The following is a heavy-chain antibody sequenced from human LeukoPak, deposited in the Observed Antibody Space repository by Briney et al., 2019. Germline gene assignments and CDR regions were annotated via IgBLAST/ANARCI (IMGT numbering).Heavy chain of an antibody. Sequence: SETLSLTCSVSGGSMSSSSHYWGWVRQPPGKELQWIGSLYYSGRTFYTTSLESRVTMSIDTSNNQFSLRMSSVTAADTAVYYCARLAAGTWSYDYWGQGSLVTVSS. CDR3: ARLAAGTWSYDY. CDR2: LYYSGRT. J-gene: IGHJ4*02. D-gene: IGHD6-25*01. V-gene: IGHV4-39*01. CDR1: GGSMSSSSHY.